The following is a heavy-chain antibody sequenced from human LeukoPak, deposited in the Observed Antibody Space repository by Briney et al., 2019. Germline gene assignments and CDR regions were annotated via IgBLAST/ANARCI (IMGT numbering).Heavy chain of an antibody. CDR2: ISAYNGNT. D-gene: IGHD3-3*01. Sequence: ASVKVSCKASGYTFTSYGISWVRQAPGQGLEWMGWISAYNGNTNYAQKLQGRVTMTTDTSTSTAYMELRSLRSDDTAMYYCARGGYDFWSGYTEFDYWGQGTLVTVSS. CDR3: ARGGYDFWSGYTEFDY. CDR1: GYTFTSYG. J-gene: IGHJ4*02. V-gene: IGHV1-18*01.